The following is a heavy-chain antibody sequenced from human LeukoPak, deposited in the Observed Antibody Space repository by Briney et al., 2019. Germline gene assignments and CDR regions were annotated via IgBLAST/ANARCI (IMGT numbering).Heavy chain of an antibody. V-gene: IGHV4-34*01. Sequence: SGTLSLTCAVSDVSFDDYYWSWVRQTPGKGLEWLGEINHSGYTNDSPSLKSRVTLSIDTSNKQFSLNLRSVTVADAGIYYCTRMTTGHDYWGQGTLVTVSS. CDR1: DVSFDDYY. CDR3: TRMTTGHDY. J-gene: IGHJ4*02. D-gene: IGHD4-17*01. CDR2: INHSGYT.